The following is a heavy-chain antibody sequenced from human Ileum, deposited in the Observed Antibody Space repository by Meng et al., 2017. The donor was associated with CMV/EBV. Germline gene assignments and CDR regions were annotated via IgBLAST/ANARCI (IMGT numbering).Heavy chain of an antibody. D-gene: IGHD3-22*01. CDR3: ARADDSSGYCFDY. V-gene: IGHV4-4*07. CDR2: IYTSGST. J-gene: IGHJ4*02. Sequence: VHLQDSGPGLVKPPETLSRTCTSSGGSISSYYWSWIRQPAGKGLEWIGRIYTSGSTNYNPSLKSRVTMSVDTSKNQFSLKLSSVTAADTAVYYCARADDSSGYCFDYWGQGTLVTVSS. CDR1: GGSISSYY.